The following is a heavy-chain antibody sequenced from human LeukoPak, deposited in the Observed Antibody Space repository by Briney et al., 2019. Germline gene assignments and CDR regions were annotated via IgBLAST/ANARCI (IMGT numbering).Heavy chain of an antibody. CDR3: ARAPLNLGYSYGLLYWFDP. V-gene: IGHV3-21*05. CDR1: GFTFSIYE. D-gene: IGHD5-18*01. J-gene: IGHJ5*02. Sequence: PGGSLRLSCAASGFTFSIYEMNWVRQAPGKGLEWVSYISSSSSYIYYADSVKGRFTISRDNAKNSLYLQMNSLRAEDTAVYYCARAPLNLGYSYGLLYWFDPWGQGTLVTVSS. CDR2: ISSSSSYI.